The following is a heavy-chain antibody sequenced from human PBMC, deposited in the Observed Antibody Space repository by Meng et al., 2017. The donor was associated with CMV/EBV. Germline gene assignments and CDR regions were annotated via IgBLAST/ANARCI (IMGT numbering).Heavy chain of an antibody. CDR2: INWNGGST. J-gene: IGHJ6*02. Sequence: GESLKISCAASGFTFDDYGTSWVRQAPGKGLEWVSGINWNGGSTGYADSVKGRFIISRDNSKNTLYLQMNSLRAEDTAVYYCARGPASRWYGHYYYGMDVWGQGTTVTVSS. CDR1: GFTFDDYG. V-gene: IGHV3-20*04. D-gene: IGHD6-13*01. CDR3: ARGPASRWYGHYYYGMDV.